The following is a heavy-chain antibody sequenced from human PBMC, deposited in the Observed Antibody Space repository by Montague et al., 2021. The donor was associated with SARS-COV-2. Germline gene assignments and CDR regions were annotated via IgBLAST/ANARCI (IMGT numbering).Heavy chain of an antibody. CDR1: GGSIRSNNYC. Sequence: SETLSLTCTVSGGSIRSNNYCWIWIRQPPGKEQEWNANFYDSWNTYYNPSRKIRVTISVYTSNNQFSLKLSSVTAADTAVYYCARGTKMYGELADYWGQGTLVTVSS. J-gene: IGHJ4*02. D-gene: IGHD4-17*01. CDR3: ARGTKMYGELADY. CDR2: FYDSWNT. V-gene: IGHV4-39*01.